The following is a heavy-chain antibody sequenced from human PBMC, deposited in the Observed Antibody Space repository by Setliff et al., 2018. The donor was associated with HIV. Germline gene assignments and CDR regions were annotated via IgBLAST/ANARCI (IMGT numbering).Heavy chain of an antibody. D-gene: IGHD3-22*01. CDR3: ASPIPDDSSGYFPWWYFDL. CDR1: GGSISSSSFY. V-gene: IGHV4-39*01. J-gene: IGHJ2*01. Sequence: PSETLSLTCTVSGGSISSSSFYRGWIRQPPGKGLEWIGSIYYSGSTYNNPSLKSRVTISVDRSKNQFALKLTSVTAADTAVYYCASPIPDDSSGYFPWWYFDLWGRGTLVTVSS. CDR2: IYYSGST.